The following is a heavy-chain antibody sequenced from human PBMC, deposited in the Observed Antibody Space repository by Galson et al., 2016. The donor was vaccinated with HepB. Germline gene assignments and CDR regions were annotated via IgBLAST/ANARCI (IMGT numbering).Heavy chain of an antibody. CDR1: PYTFSNYW. J-gene: IGHJ2*01. CDR2: IFPGASDT. V-gene: IGHV5-51*01. Sequence: QSGAEVKKPGESLKISCEGSPYTFSNYWIAWVRQMPGKGLEWMASIFPGASDTRYSPSFQGQVTISADKSISTVYLQWSSLKAPDTAKYYCAKTYGSGSYPTPWYFDLWGRGTLVTVSS. CDR3: AKTYGSGSYPTPWYFDL. D-gene: IGHD3-10*01.